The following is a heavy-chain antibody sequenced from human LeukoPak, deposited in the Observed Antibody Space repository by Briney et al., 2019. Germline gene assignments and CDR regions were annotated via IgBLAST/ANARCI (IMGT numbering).Heavy chain of an antibody. J-gene: IGHJ4*02. V-gene: IGHV4-34*01. CDR1: GGSFSGYY. Sequence: SETLSLTCAVYGGSFSGYYWSWIRQPPGMGLEWIGEINHSGSTNYNPSLKSRVTISVDTSKNQFSLKLSSVTAADTAVYYCARGRREVVVTEPEIVDYWGQGTLVTASS. D-gene: IGHD2-21*02. CDR2: INHSGST. CDR3: ARGRREVVVTEPEIVDY.